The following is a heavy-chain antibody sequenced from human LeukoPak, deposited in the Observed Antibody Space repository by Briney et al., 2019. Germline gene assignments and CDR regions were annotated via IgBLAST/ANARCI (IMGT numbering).Heavy chain of an antibody. Sequence: PGGSLRLSCAASGFTFSSYAMHWVRQAPGKGLEWVAVISYDGSNKYYADSVKGRFTISRDNSKNTLYLQMNSLRAEDTAVYYCAKAGASSSWLFDYWGQGTLVTVSS. V-gene: IGHV3-30-3*01. CDR3: AKAGASSSWLFDY. D-gene: IGHD6-13*01. CDR2: ISYDGSNK. J-gene: IGHJ4*02. CDR1: GFTFSSYA.